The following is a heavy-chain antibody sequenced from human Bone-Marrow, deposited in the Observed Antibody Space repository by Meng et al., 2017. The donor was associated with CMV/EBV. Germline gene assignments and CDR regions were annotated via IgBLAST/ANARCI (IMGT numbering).Heavy chain of an antibody. J-gene: IGHJ6*02. CDR1: GFTFSSYA. D-gene: IGHD3-3*01. CDR3: ARDYDFWSGYQRTMVYYYGMDV. Sequence: GESLKISCAASGFTFSSYAMHWVRQAPGKGLEWVAVISYDGSNKYYADSVKGRFTISRDNSKNTLYLQMNSLRAEDTAVYYCARDYDFWSGYQRTMVYYYGMDVWGQGTTVTVSS. V-gene: IGHV3-30-3*01. CDR2: ISYDGSNK.